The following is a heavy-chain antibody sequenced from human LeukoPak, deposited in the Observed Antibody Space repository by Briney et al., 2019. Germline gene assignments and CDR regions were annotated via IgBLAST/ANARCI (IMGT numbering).Heavy chain of an antibody. CDR3: ARDTIPSPNFDFWSGYALIFDY. D-gene: IGHD3-3*01. CDR2: IDPSSTYI. J-gene: IGHJ4*02. CDR1: RFTFSSYT. Sequence: GGSLRLSCSASRFTFSSYTMNWVRQAPGKGLEWVSSIDPSSTYIYYADSVKGRFTISRDNAQNSLYLQMNSLRAEDTAVYYCARDTIPSPNFDFWSGYALIFDYWGQGTLVTVSS. V-gene: IGHV3-21*01.